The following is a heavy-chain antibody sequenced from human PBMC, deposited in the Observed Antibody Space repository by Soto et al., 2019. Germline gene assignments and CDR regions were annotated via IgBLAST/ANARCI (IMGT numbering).Heavy chain of an antibody. V-gene: IGHV4-4*02. Sequence: QVQLQESGPGLVKPSGTLSLTCAVSGVSISIPNWWAWVRQAPGKGLEWIGEIDHSGTTNYNPSLNSRVTISLDRSKNQFSLRLTSVAAADTAVYFCSRGKFYAFDIWGQGTIVTVSS. CDR3: SRGKFYAFDI. CDR1: GVSISIPNW. CDR2: IDHSGTT. J-gene: IGHJ3*02.